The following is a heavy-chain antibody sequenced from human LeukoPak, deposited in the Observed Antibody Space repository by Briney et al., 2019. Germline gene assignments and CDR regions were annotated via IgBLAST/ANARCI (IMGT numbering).Heavy chain of an antibody. V-gene: IGHV3-53*01. Sequence: GSLRLSCAASGFTVSSNYMSWVRQAPWKRLEWVSSIYTGGSTYYADSVKGRFTISRDNSNNTLYLQMNSLRAEDTAVYYCARGEGGYYQAYWGQGALVTVSS. CDR2: IYTGGST. D-gene: IGHD1-26*01. CDR1: GFTVSSNY. J-gene: IGHJ4*02. CDR3: ARGEGGYYQAY.